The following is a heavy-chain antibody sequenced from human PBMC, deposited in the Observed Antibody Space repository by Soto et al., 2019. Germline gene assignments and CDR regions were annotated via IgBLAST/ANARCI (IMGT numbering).Heavy chain of an antibody. CDR2: MYPDDSDI. D-gene: IGHD3-22*01. Sequence: GESLKISCKASGYSFSFYWIGWVRQMPGKGLEWMAIMYPDDSDIRYSPSFEAHVTISADKSTSTAFLQWSSLKASDTAMYYCATAYVYDFENSNYYRDAFDIWGQGXLVTV. V-gene: IGHV5-51*01. J-gene: IGHJ3*02. CDR1: GYSFSFYW. CDR3: ATAYVYDFENSNYYRDAFDI.